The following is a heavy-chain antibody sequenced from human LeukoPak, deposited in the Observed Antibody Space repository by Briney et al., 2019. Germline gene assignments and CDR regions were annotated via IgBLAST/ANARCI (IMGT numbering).Heavy chain of an antibody. D-gene: IGHD6-19*01. J-gene: IGHJ3*02. CDR3: AREGSASGWGVKVQARDPFDI. V-gene: IGHV4-34*01. Sequence: PSETLSLTCAVYGGSFSGYYWSWIRQPPGKGLEWIGEVNHSGSTIYNPSLKSRVTISVDTSKNQFSLNLSSVTAADTAVYYCAREGSASGWGVKVQARDPFDIWGQGTMVTVSS. CDR1: GGSFSGYY. CDR2: VNHSGST.